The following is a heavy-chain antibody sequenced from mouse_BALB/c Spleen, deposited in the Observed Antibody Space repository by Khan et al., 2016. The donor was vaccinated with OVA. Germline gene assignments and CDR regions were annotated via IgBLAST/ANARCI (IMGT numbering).Heavy chain of an antibody. Sequence: VKLQESGAELAKPGASVKMSCKASGYTFTSYWMHWVKQRPGQGLEWIGYINPSTDYTEYNQKFKDKATLTADKSSSTAYMQLTSLTSEDSAVYCCTNHGSSSAWFTYWGQGTLVTVSA. CDR2: INPSTDYT. J-gene: IGHJ3*01. CDR1: GYTFTSYW. CDR3: TNHGSSSAWFTY. D-gene: IGHD1-1*01. V-gene: IGHV1-7*01.